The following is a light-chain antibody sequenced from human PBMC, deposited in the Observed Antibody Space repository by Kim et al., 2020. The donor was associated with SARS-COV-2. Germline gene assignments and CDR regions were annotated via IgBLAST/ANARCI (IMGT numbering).Light chain of an antibody. Sequence: SYELTQPPSVSVAPGKTAGITCGGNNIGSKSVHWYQQKPGQAPVLVIYYDSDRPSGIPERFSGSNSGNTATLTISRVEAGDEADYYCQVWDSSSDHPSWVFGGGTQLTVL. CDR2: YDS. CDR3: QVWDSSSDHPSWV. CDR1: NIGSKS. V-gene: IGLV3-21*04. J-gene: IGLJ3*02.